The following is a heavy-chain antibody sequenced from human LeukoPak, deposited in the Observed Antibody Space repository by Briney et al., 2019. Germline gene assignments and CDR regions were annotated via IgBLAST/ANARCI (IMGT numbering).Heavy chain of an antibody. Sequence: EASVKVSCKASGYTFTSYGIIWVRQAPGQGLDWMGWISPYNGKTNYAQKFQDRLTMTTDTSTRTAYMELRSLRSDDTAVYYCASCHCTYGVCYGECEYFQHWGQGTLSPSPQ. V-gene: IGHV1-18*01. CDR2: ISPYNGKT. CDR1: GYTFTSYG. J-gene: IGHJ1*01. CDR3: ASCHCTYGVCYGECEYFQH. D-gene: IGHD2-8*01.